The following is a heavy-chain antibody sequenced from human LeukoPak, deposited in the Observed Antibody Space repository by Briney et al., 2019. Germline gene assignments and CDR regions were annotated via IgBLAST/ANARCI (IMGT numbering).Heavy chain of an antibody. CDR1: GFTFSSYS. CDR2: ISSSSYI. V-gene: IGHV3-21*01. CDR3: ARAVCSGGSCYRFDY. Sequence: PGGSLRLSCAASGFTFSSYSMNWVRQAPGKGLEWVSSISSSSYIYYADSVKGRFTISRDNAKNSLYLQMSSLRAEDTAVYYCARAVCSGGSCYRFDYWGQGTLVTVSS. J-gene: IGHJ4*02. D-gene: IGHD2-15*01.